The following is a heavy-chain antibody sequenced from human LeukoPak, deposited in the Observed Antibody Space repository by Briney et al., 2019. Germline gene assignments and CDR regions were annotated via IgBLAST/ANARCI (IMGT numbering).Heavy chain of an antibody. CDR2: IIPIFGTA. J-gene: IGHJ4*02. Sequence: GASVKVSCKAFGGTFSSYAISWVRQAPGQGLEWIGGIIPIFGTANYAQKSQGRVTITTDESTSTAYMELSSLRSEDTAVYYCACTATKYSSGWYVAHDYWGQGTLVTVSS. CDR1: GGTFSSYA. D-gene: IGHD6-19*01. V-gene: IGHV1-69*05. CDR3: ACTATKYSSGWYVAHDY.